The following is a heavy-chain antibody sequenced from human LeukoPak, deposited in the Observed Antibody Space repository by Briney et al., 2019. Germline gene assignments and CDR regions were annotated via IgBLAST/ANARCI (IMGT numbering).Heavy chain of an antibody. CDR1: GFTFSSYA. CDR2: ISGSGGST. D-gene: IGHD5-12*01. CDR3: AGIRRLPHDAFDI. V-gene: IGHV3-23*01. J-gene: IGHJ3*02. Sequence: PGGSLRLSCAASGFTFSSYAMSWVRQAPGKGLEWVSAISGSGGSTYYADSVKGRFTISRDNSKNTLYLQMNSLRAEDTAVYYCAGIRRLPHDAFDIWGQGTMVTVSS.